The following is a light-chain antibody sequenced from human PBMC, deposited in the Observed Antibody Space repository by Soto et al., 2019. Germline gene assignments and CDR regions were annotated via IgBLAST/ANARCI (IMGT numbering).Light chain of an antibody. J-gene: IGLJ2*01. CDR3: XAWDNSLSTVV. Sequence: QSVLTQPPSLSAAPGQKVSISCSGSSPNIGNNYVSWYQQVPGTAPKFLIYDNNKRHSGIPDRFSGSKSGTSATLDITGLXXXXXXXYXXXAWDNSLSTVVFGGGTQLTVL. CDR1: SPNIGNNY. V-gene: IGLV1-51*01. CDR2: DNN.